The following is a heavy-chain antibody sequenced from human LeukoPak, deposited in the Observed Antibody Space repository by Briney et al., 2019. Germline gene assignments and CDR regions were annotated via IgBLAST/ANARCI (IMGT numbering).Heavy chain of an antibody. J-gene: IGHJ3*01. CDR1: GVSIYSSTYY. CDR3: ERQLAAGNDGFDV. V-gene: IGHV4-39*01. Sequence: PSETLSLTCSVSGVSIYSSTYYWAWIRQPPGKGLEFIGSIYYNEDTFHNPSLKSRLTISVDTSANLFSLRLTSVTAADTATYYCERQLAAGNDGFDVWGQGTVVTVSS. CDR2: IYYNEDT. D-gene: IGHD2-15*01.